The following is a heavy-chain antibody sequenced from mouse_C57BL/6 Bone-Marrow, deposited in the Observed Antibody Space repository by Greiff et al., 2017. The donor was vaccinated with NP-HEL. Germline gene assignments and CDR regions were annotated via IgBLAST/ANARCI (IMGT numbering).Heavy chain of an antibody. J-gene: IGHJ2*01. D-gene: IGHD2-3*01. V-gene: IGHV1-19*01. Sequence: EVTLQESGPVLVKPGASVTMSCKASGYTFTDYYMNWVKQSPGKSLAWIGVINPYNVGTSSNQKFKGKATLTVEKSASTAYMELNSLTSEDSAVYYCARVRWFLRKGYYFDYWGQGTTLTVSS. CDR1: GYTFTDYY. CDR3: ARVRWFLRKGYYFDY. CDR2: INPYNVGT.